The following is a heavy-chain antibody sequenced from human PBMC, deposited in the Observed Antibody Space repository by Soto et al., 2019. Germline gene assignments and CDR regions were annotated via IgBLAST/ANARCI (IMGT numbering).Heavy chain of an antibody. D-gene: IGHD3-3*01. J-gene: IGHJ6*02. CDR3: ARGSYYDVWSGRNYYYYGMDV. V-gene: IGHV4-31*03. CDR2: IYYSGST. CDR1: GGSISSGGYY. Sequence: QVQLQESGPGLVKPSQTLSLTCTVSGGSISSGGYYWSWIRQHPGKGLEWIGYIYYSGSTYYNPSLKSRVTISVDTSKDQFSLKLSSVTAADTAVYYCARGSYYDVWSGRNYYYYGMDVWGQGTTVTVSS.